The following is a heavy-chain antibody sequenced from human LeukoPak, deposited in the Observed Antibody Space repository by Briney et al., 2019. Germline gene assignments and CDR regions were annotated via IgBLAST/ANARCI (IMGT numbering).Heavy chain of an antibody. J-gene: IGHJ4*02. CDR1: GFIISSYG. Sequence: GGTLRLSCAASGFIISSYGMHWVRQAQGKGLDFVAFFWYYRSNQHYPDSVKGRVPISRHNSLNTLPLQMNSLRADDTAIYYCARDGGPFSFVYWGQGTLVTVSS. CDR2: FWYYRSNQ. V-gene: IGHV3-33*01. D-gene: IGHD3-16*01. CDR3: ARDGGPFSFVY.